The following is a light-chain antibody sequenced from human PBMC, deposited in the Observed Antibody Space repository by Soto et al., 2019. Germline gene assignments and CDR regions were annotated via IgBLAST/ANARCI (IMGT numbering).Light chain of an antibody. CDR2: GAS. J-gene: IGKJ1*01. V-gene: IGKV3-20*01. Sequence: EIVLTQSPGTLSLSPGERATLSCRASESFSSIYLAWYQQKPGRAPRLLIYGASSRATGIPDRFSGSGSGTDFTLTISRLEPEDFAVYYCQQYGSSPKTCGQGTKVEI. CDR3: QQYGSSPKT. CDR1: ESFSSIY.